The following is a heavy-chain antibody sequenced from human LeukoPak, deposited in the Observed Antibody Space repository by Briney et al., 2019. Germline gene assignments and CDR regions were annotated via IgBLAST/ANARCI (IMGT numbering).Heavy chain of an antibody. Sequence: PGGFLRLSCAASGFTFDDYAMHWVRQAPGKGLEWVSGISWNSGSIGYADSVKGRFTISRDNAKNSLYLQMNSLRAEDTALYYCAKDRAMVALAFDYWGQGTLVTVSS. D-gene: IGHD5-18*01. J-gene: IGHJ4*02. CDR3: AKDRAMVALAFDY. CDR1: GFTFDDYA. V-gene: IGHV3-9*01. CDR2: ISWNSGSI.